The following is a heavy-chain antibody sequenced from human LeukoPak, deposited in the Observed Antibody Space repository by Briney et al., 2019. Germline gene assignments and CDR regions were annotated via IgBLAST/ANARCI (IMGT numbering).Heavy chain of an antibody. J-gene: IGHJ5*02. V-gene: IGHV3-21*01. CDR3: ARADCSGSTCYLRRSWFDP. D-gene: IGHD2-2*01. Sequence: KTGGSLRLSCAASGFRLSDYDMTWVRQAPGKGLEWVSSISTGSRYIYYAYSVKGRFTISRDDAKNSLYLQMDYLRAEDTAVYYCARADCSGSTCYLRRSWFDPWGQGTLVTVSS. CDR2: ISTGSRYI. CDR1: GFRLSDYD.